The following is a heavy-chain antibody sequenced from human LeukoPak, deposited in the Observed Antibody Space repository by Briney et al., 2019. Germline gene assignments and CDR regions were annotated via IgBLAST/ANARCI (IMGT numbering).Heavy chain of an antibody. Sequence: SETLSLTCTVSSGSISSGSLYWNWIRQPAGKRLEWIGRIYTSGSTNYIPSLKSRVTISVDTSKNHFSLKLSSVTAADTAVYYCARSPDYDSTGYDYWGQGTLVTVSS. CDR2: IYTSGST. D-gene: IGHD3-22*01. V-gene: IGHV4-61*02. CDR1: SGSISSGSLY. CDR3: ARSPDYDSTGYDY. J-gene: IGHJ4*02.